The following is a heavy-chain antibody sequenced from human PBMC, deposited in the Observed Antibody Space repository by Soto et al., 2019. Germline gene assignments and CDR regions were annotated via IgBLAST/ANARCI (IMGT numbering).Heavy chain of an antibody. J-gene: IGHJ4*02. CDR3: ARGYSTRQSLDY. CDR2: VNHAGAA. CDR1: GGYLTGYF. Sequence: PSETLSLTCNVSGGYLTGYFWNWIRQPPGRPMEWIGEVNHAGAATYNPSLRSRVTLSVDTSKNQFSLRLASVAATDTALYFCARGYSTRQSLDYWDQGALVTVSS. D-gene: IGHD2-15*01. V-gene: IGHV4-34*01.